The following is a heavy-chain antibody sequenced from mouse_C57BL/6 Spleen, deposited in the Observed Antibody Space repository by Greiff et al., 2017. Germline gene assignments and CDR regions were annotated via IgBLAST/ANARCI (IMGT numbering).Heavy chain of an antibody. CDR1: GYTFTSYW. V-gene: IGHV1-61*01. CDR3: AREEYPYAIDY. Sequence: QVQLQQPGAELVRPGSSVKLSCKASGYTFTSYWMDWVKQRPGQGLEWIGNIYPSDSETHYNQKFKDKATLTVDKSSSTAYMQLSSLTSEDSAVYYCAREEYPYAIDYWGQGTSVTVSS. J-gene: IGHJ4*01. D-gene: IGHD5-2*01. CDR2: IYPSDSET.